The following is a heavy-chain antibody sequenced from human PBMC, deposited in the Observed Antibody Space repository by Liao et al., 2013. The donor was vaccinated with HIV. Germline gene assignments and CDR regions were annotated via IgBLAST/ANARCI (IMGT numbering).Heavy chain of an antibody. J-gene: IGHJ6*03. CDR1: GGSFSGYY. Sequence: QVQLQESGPGLVKPSETLSLTCAVYGGSFSGYYWSWIRQPPGKGLEWIGEINHSGSTNYNPSLKSRVTISVDTSKNQFSLKLSSVTAADTAVYYCARGQYYYFYMDVWGKGTTVTVSS. CDR3: ARGQYYYFYMDV. V-gene: IGHV4-34*01. CDR2: INHSGST.